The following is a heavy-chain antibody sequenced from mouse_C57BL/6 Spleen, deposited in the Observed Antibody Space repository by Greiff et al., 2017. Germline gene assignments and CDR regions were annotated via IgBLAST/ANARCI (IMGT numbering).Heavy chain of an antibody. CDR3: ARSDDGYWGYFEV. V-gene: IGHV1-75*01. Sequence: VQLQQSGPELVKPGASVKISCKASGYTFTDYYINWVKQRPGQGLEWIGWICPGSGSTYYNEKFKGQATLTVDKSSSTAYMLLSSLTSEDSAVYFCARSDDGYWGYFEVWGTGPTVTVSS. D-gene: IGHD2-3*01. CDR1: GYTFTDYY. J-gene: IGHJ1*03. CDR2: ICPGSGST.